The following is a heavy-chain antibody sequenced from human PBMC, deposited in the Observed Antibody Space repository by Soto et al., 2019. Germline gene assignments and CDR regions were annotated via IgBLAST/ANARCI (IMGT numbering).Heavy chain of an antibody. V-gene: IGHV1-69*13. CDR1: GGTLSSYA. CDR2: IIPIFGTA. CDR3: ARVHPHCSGGSCYSPYYYYYGMDV. D-gene: IGHD2-15*01. J-gene: IGHJ6*02. Sequence: SVKVSCKDSGGTLSSYAISWVRQATGQGLEWMGGIIPIFGTANYAQKFQGRVTITADESTSAAYMELSSLRSEDTAVYYCARVHPHCSGGSCYSPYYYYYGMDVWGQGTTVTVSS.